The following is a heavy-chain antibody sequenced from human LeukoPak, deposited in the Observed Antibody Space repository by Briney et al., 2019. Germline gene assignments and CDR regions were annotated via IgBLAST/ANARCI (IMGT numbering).Heavy chain of an antibody. J-gene: IGHJ6*02. V-gene: IGHV3-23*01. CDR2: ISNSGGST. CDR1: GFTFSSFA. Sequence: GGSLRLSCAASGFTFSSFAMSWVRQAPGKGLGWVSGISNSGGSTYYADSVKGRFTISRDNSKNRLYLQMNSLRADDTAVYYCAKAISPRLDYYYGMDVWGQGTTVTVSS. D-gene: IGHD3-3*01. CDR3: AKAISPRLDYYYGMDV.